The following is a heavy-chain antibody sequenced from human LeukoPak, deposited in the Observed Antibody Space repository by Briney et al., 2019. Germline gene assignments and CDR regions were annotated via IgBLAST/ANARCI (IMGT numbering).Heavy chain of an antibody. Sequence: GGSLRLSCAASGFTFSSYGMHWVRQAPGKGLEWVAVISYDGSNKYYADSVKGRFTISRDNSKNTLYLQMNSLRAEDTAVYYCARGVHLRGGSGWTGPIQHWGQGTLVTVSS. D-gene: IGHD6-19*01. CDR3: ARGVHLRGGSGWTGPIQH. V-gene: IGHV3-30*19. CDR1: GFTFSSYG. J-gene: IGHJ1*01. CDR2: ISYDGSNK.